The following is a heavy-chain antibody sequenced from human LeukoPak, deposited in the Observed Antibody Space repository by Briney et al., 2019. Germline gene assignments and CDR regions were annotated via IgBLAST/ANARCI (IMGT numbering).Heavy chain of an antibody. V-gene: IGHV4-30-2*01. D-gene: IGHD6-6*01. CDR1: GGSISSGGYY. Sequence: PSETLSLTCTVSGGSISSGGYYWSWIRQPPGKGLEWIGYIYHSGSTYYNPSLKSRVTISVDTSKNQFSLKLSSVTAADTAVYYCARDGPASSSSFDYWGQGTLVTVSS. J-gene: IGHJ4*02. CDR3: ARDGPASSSSFDY. CDR2: IYHSGST.